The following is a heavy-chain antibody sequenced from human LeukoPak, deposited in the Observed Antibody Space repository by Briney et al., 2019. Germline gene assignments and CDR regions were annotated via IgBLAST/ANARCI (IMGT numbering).Heavy chain of an antibody. Sequence: VGSLRLSCAASGFTFSSYAMSWVRQAPGKGLEWVSAISGSGGSTYYADSVKGRFTISRDNSKNTLYLQMNSLRAEDTAVYYCACSSSWYIGSWYYFDYWGQGTLVTVSS. CDR2: ISGSGGST. CDR1: GFTFSSYA. J-gene: IGHJ4*02. D-gene: IGHD6-13*01. CDR3: ACSSSWYIGSWYYFDY. V-gene: IGHV3-23*01.